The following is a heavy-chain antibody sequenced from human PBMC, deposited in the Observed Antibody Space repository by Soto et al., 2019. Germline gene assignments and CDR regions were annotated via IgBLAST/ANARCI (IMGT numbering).Heavy chain of an antibody. V-gene: IGHV4-31*03. D-gene: IGHD3-3*01. CDR3: ARGGLEWIPVFFSPKDFRFDH. CDR2: IYYSGST. Sequence: SETLSLTCTVSGGSISSGGYYWSWIRQHPGKGLEWIGYIYYSGSTYYNPSLKSRVTISVDTSKNQFSLKLSSVTAADTAVYYCARGGLEWIPVFFSPKDFRFDHWGEGTLVTVSS. J-gene: IGHJ5*02. CDR1: GGSISSGGYY.